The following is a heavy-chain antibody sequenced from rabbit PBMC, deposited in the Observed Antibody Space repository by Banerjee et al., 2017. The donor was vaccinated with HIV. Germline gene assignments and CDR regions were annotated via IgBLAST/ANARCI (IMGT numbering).Heavy chain of an antibody. J-gene: IGHJ3*01. D-gene: IGHD6-1*01. CDR1: GFDFSSYYY. CDR3: ARGYGGDAYGNW. V-gene: IGHV1S45*01. CDR2: IYSSSSAYT. Sequence: QEQLVESGGGLVQPEGSLTLTCKASGFDFSSYYYMCWVRQAPGKGLEWIGCIYSSSSAYTYYASWAKGRFTISKTSSTTVALQMTSLTAADTATYFCARGYGGDAYGNWWGQGTLVTVS.